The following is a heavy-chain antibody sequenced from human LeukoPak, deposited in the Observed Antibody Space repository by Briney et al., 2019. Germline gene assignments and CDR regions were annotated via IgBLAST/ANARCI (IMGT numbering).Heavy chain of an antibody. J-gene: IGHJ6*02. CDR3: ARETHNGMDV. CDR1: GGSISSYY. Sequence: SETLSLTCTVSGGSISSYYWSWIRQPPGKGLEWIGYIYYSGSTNYNPSLKSRVTMSVDTSKNQFSLKLSSVTAADTAVYYCARETHNGMDVWGQGTTVTVSS. CDR2: IYYSGST. V-gene: IGHV4-59*01.